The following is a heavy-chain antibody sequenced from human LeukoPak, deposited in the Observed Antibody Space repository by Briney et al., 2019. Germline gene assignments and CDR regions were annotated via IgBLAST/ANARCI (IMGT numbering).Heavy chain of an antibody. D-gene: IGHD3-22*01. CDR1: GFTFNSYA. V-gene: IGHV3-23*01. CDR3: AKCYYDSSGYYFGAFDI. J-gene: IGHJ3*02. CDR2: ISGSGGST. Sequence: GGSLRLSCAASGFTFNSYAMSWVRQAPGKGLEWVSAISGSGGSTYYADSVKGRFTISRDNSKNTLYLQMNRLRAEDTAVYYCAKCYYDSSGYYFGAFDIWGQGTMVTVSS.